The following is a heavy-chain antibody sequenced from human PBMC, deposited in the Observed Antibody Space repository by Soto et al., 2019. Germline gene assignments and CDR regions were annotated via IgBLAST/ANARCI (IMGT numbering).Heavy chain of an antibody. J-gene: IGHJ3*01. D-gene: IGHD3-22*01. CDR1: GFTFTNYA. CDR3: AKRFGSGYYSAFDV. Sequence: GGSLRLSCAASGFTFTNYAMSWVRQAPGKGLEWVSTISGSGRGAATFYPYYADSVKGRFTISRDNSKNTLFLQMNSLRAEDTALYHCAKRFGSGYYSAFDVWGQGTMVTVSS. CDR2: ISGSGRGAATFYP. V-gene: IGHV3-23*01.